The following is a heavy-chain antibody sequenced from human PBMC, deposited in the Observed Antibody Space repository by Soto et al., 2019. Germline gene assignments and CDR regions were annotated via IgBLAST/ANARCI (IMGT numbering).Heavy chain of an antibody. V-gene: IGHV4-34*01. CDR3: ARGRSRSSSWYRRYYYYGMDV. CDR1: GGSFSGYY. J-gene: IGHJ6*02. CDR2: INHSGST. D-gene: IGHD6-13*01. Sequence: KPSETLSLTCAVYGGSFSGYYWSWIRQPPGKGLEWIGEINHSGSTNYNPSLKSRVTISVDTSKNQFSLKLSSVTAADTAVYYCARGRSRSSSWYRRYYYYGMDVWGQGTTVTVSS.